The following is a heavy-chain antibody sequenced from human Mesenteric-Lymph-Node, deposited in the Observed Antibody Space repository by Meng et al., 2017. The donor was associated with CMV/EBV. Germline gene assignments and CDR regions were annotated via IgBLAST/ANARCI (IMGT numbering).Heavy chain of an antibody. Sequence: QVQLVQSGAEVKKPGSSVKVSCKASGYTFTSFDINWVRQATGQGPEWMGWMNPNSGNTGYAQKFQGRVTLTRDTSISTAYMELSSLRSEDTAVYYCAGGPSYSSGFPDCWGQGTLVTVSS. CDR2: MNPNSGNT. CDR1: GYTFTSFD. D-gene: IGHD6-19*01. V-gene: IGHV1-8*02. J-gene: IGHJ4*02. CDR3: AGGPSYSSGFPDC.